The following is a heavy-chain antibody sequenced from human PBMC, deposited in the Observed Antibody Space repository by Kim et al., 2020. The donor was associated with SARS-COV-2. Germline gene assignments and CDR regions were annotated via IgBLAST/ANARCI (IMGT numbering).Heavy chain of an antibody. V-gene: IGHV3-30*18. CDR2: ISYDGSNK. D-gene: IGHD2-2*01. J-gene: IGHJ3*02. CDR3: AKLPLCSSTSCYLPSDAFDI. Sequence: GGSLRLSCAASGFTFSSYGMHWVRQAPGKGLEWVAVISYDGSNKYYADSVKGRFTISRDNSKNTLYLQMNSLRAEDTAVYYCAKLPLCSSTSCYLPSDAFDIWGQGTMVTVSS. CDR1: GFTFSSYG.